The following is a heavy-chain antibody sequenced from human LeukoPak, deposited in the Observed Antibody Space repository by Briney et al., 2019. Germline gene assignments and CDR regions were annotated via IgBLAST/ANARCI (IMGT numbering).Heavy chain of an antibody. D-gene: IGHD1-1*01. V-gene: IGHV3-11*01. Sequence: GGSLRLSCAASGFTFSDYYMSWFRQAPGKGLEWVSYISSSGSTIYYADSVKGRVTISRDNAKNALYLQISSLRAEDTAVYYCAREDTASPGTDPSSFGMEVWGQGTTVTVSS. CDR2: ISSSGSTI. CDR1: GFTFSDYY. CDR3: AREDTASPGTDPSSFGMEV. J-gene: IGHJ6*02.